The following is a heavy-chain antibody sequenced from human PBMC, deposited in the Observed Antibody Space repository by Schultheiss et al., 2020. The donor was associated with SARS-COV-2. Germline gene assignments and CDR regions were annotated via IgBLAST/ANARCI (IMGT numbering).Heavy chain of an antibody. Sequence: GESLKISCKGSGYSFTGYYMHWVRQAPGQGLEWMGWINPNSGGTNYAQKFQGWVTMTRDTSISTAYMELSRLRSDDTAVYYCARDRSDCSGGSCTLGGMDVWGQGTTVTVSS. D-gene: IGHD2-15*01. CDR1: GYSFTGYY. CDR2: INPNSGGT. CDR3: ARDRSDCSGGSCTLGGMDV. J-gene: IGHJ6*02. V-gene: IGHV1-2*04.